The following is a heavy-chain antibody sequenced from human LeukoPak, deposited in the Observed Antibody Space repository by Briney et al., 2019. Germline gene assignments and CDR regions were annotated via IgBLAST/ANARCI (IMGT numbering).Heavy chain of an antibody. V-gene: IGHV3-48*01. J-gene: IGHJ4*02. CDR1: GFTFSSYS. CDR2: ISSGSSTT. CDR3: ARDIIATPPGY. D-gene: IGHD6-6*01. Sequence: GGSLRLSCAASGFTFSSYSMNWVRQAPGKGLEWVSYISSGSSTTYYADSVKGRSTISRDNAKSSLYLQMNSLRAEDTAVYYCARDIIATPPGYWGQGTLVTVSS.